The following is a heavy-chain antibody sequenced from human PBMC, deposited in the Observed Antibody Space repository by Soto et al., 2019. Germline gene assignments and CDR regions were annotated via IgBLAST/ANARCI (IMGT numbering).Heavy chain of an antibody. CDR3: ATAQPPYYYGMDV. CDR2: INPSGDRT. D-gene: IGHD2-21*02. Sequence: ASVKVSCKASGFSFSDYFMHWVRQAPGQGLEWMGIINPSGDRTDYAQKFQGRVTITRDTSTSTVYMDLSSLRAEDTAVYYCATAQPPYYYGMDVWGQGTTVTVSS. V-gene: IGHV1-46*01. CDR1: GFSFSDYF. J-gene: IGHJ6*02.